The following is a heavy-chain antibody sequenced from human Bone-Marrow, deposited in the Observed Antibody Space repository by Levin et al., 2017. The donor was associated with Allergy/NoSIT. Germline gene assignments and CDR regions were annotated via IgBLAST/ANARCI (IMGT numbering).Heavy chain of an antibody. D-gene: IGHD2-2*01. CDR3: AGGNCSSVTCFDY. J-gene: IGHJ4*02. CDR1: RFTFSNYA. Sequence: GESLKISCAASRFTFSNYAMHWVRQAPGKGLEWVAVIWYDGSKTYYTDSVKGRFTISRDNSKSTLYLQMNSLRAEDTAVYYCAGGNCSSVTCFDYWGQGTLVTVSS. V-gene: IGHV3-33*01. CDR2: IWYDGSKT.